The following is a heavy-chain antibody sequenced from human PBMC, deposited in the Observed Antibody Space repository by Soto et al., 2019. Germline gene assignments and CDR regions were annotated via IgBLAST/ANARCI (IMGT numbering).Heavy chain of an antibody. V-gene: IGHV4-61*01. CDR2: IYYSGST. CDR3: ARAHGSNNYFLDY. J-gene: IGHJ4*02. Sequence: SETLSLTCTVSGGSVSSGSYYWSWIRQPPGKGLEWIGYIYYSGSTNYNPSLKSRVTISVDTSKNQFSLKLSSVTAADTAVYYCARAHGSNNYFLDYWGQGTLVTVSS. D-gene: IGHD3-10*01. CDR1: GGSVSSGSYY.